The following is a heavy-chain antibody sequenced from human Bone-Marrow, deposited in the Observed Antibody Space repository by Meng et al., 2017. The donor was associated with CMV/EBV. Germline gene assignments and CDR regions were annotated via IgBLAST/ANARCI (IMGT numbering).Heavy chain of an antibody. CDR2: FDPEDGET. CDR1: GYTLTELS. V-gene: IGHV1-24*01. D-gene: IGHD2-2*01. J-gene: IGHJ3*02. CDR3: ATDIVVVPAASKSAVDI. Sequence: ASVKVSFKVTGYTLTELSMHWVRQAPGKGLEWMGGFDPEDGETIYAQKFQGRVTMTEDTSTDTAYMELSSLRSEDTAVYYCATDIVVVPAASKSAVDIWGQGTMVTVSS.